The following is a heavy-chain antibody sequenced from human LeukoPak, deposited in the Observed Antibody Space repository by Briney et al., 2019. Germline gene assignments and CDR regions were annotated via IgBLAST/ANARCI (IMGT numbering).Heavy chain of an antibody. CDR3: ARVGGKDYFDS. D-gene: IGHD2-15*01. CDR1: GLTFTSHG. CDR2: VRNDGSDT. Sequence: GTSLRLSCTTSGLTFTSHGFHWLRQVVGKRLEWVAFVRNDGSDTYHANSVKGRFSISRDDSKNTLYLQMNSLRPEDTAIYYCARVGGKDYFDSWGQGRKVTVSS. J-gene: IGHJ4*02. V-gene: IGHV3-33*01.